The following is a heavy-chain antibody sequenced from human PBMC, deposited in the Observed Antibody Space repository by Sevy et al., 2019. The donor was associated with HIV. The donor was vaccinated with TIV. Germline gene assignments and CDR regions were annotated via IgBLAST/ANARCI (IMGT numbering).Heavy chain of an antibody. CDR1: GFTFSSYW. CDR2: IKQDGSEK. Sequence: GGSLRLSCAASGFTFSSYWMSWVRQAPGKGLEWVANIKQDGSEKYYVDSVKGRFTISRDNAKNSLYLQMNSLRAEDTAVYYCARGLAAAVDDYYYYMDVWGKGTTVIVSS. V-gene: IGHV3-7*03. CDR3: ARGLAAAVDDYYYYMDV. D-gene: IGHD6-13*01. J-gene: IGHJ6*03.